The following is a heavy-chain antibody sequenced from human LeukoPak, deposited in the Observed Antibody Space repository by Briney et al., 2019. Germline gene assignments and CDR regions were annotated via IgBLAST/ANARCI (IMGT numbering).Heavy chain of an antibody. Sequence: SETLSLTCTVSGGSISIYYWSWIGQPAGKGLEWIGRIDTSGITNYNPSLKSRVSMSVDTSKNQFSLRLSSVTAADTAVYYCARVGDYALKDWGQGTLVTVSS. V-gene: IGHV4-4*07. CDR1: GGSISIYY. J-gene: IGHJ4*02. CDR3: ARVGDYALKD. CDR2: IDTSGIT. D-gene: IGHD3-16*01.